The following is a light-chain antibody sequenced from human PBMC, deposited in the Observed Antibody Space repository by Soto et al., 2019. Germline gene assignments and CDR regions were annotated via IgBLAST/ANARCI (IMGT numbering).Light chain of an antibody. CDR3: VSYTSSTTYV. J-gene: IGLJ1*01. V-gene: IGLV2-14*03. Sequence: ALAQPASVSDSPGQSITISCTGTSSDVGGSNFVSWYQQHPGKPPKLIIYDVANRPSGVSNRFSGSKSGSTASLIISMLQTEDEADYYCVSYTSSTTYVFGTGTKVTVL. CDR2: DVA. CDR1: SSDVGGSNF.